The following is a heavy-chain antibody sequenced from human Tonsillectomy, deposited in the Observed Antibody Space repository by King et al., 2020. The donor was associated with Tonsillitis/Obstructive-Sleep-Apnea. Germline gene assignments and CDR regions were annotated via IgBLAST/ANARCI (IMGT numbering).Heavy chain of an antibody. J-gene: IGHJ6*03. Sequence: VQLVQSGAEVKKPGSSVKVSCKASGGTFSSYAISWVRQAPGQGLEGMGGIIPIFVTANCAQKFQGRVTITADESTSTAYMELISLRSEDTAVYYCATGFCSGGSCYDGAYYYYYMDVWGKGTTVTVSS. CDR3: ATGFCSGGSCYDGAYYYYYMDV. D-gene: IGHD2-15*01. CDR1: GGTFSSYA. CDR2: IIPIFVTA. V-gene: IGHV1-69*01.